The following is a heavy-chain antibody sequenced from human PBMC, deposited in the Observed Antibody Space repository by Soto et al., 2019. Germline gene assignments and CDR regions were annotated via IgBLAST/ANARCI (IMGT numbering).Heavy chain of an antibody. CDR1: GGSISSSSYY. V-gene: IGHV4-39*07. Sequence: SETLSLTCTVSGGSISSSSYYWGWIRQPPGKGLEWIGSIFYSGSTYYNPSLKSRVTISVDTSKNQFSLKLSSVTAADTAVYYCARDSGYNYGYFRWFDPWGQGTLVTVSS. CDR2: IFYSGST. CDR3: ARDSGYNYGYFRWFDP. J-gene: IGHJ5*02. D-gene: IGHD5-18*01.